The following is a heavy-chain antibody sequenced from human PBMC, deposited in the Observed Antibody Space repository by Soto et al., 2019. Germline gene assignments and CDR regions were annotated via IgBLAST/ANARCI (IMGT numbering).Heavy chain of an antibody. D-gene: IGHD6-13*01. Sequence: SGGSLRLSCAASGFTFSSYGMHWVRQAPGKGLEWVAVISYDGSNKYYADSVKGRFTISRDNSKNTLYLQMNSLRAEDTAVYYCAKDIRGYSSSWYSLDYWGQGTLVTVS. CDR2: ISYDGSNK. CDR1: GFTFSSYG. V-gene: IGHV3-30*18. CDR3: AKDIRGYSSSWYSLDY. J-gene: IGHJ4*02.